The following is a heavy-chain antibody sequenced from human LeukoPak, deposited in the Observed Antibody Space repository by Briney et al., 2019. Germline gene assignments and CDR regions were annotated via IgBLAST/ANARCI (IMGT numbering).Heavy chain of an antibody. J-gene: IGHJ4*02. CDR2: INSNSGGT. V-gene: IGHV1-2*06. Sequence: ASVKVSCKASGYTFTGYYMHWVRQAPGQGLEWMGRINSNSGGTNYAEKFQGRVTMTRDTPISTAYMELSRLRSDDTAVYYCWVNLWFGEFDYFDYWGQGTLVTVSS. D-gene: IGHD3-10*01. CDR3: WVNLWFGEFDYFDY. CDR1: GYTFTGYY.